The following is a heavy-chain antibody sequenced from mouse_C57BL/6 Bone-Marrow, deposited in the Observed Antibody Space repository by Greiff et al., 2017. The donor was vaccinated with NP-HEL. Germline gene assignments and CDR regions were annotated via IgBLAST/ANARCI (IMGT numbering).Heavy chain of an antibody. J-gene: IGHJ1*03. CDR3: ARLLSWYCDV. V-gene: IGHV1-55*01. CDR2: IYPGSGST. Sequence: QVQLQQSGAELVKPGASVKMSCKASGYTFTSYWITWVKQRPGQGLEWIGDIYPGSGSTNYNEKFKSKATLTVETSSRTAYMHLSSLTSEDAAVYYCARLLSWYCDVWGTGTTVTVSS. CDR1: GYTFTSYW.